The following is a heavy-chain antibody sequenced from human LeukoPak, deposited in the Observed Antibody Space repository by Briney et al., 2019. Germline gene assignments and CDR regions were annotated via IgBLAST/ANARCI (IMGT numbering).Heavy chain of an antibody. CDR1: KFTFNKYG. CDR3: AKTSLSDPSGHYYYMDV. J-gene: IGHJ6*03. Sequence: GGSLRLSCATSKFTFNKYGMHWVRQAPGKGLEWVAFIRFDGTSEFYADSVKARFTISRDNSQNTVSLQLNNLRIEDTALYYCAKTSLSDPSGHYYYMDVWGKGTTVTVSS. V-gene: IGHV3-30*02. CDR2: IRFDGTSE. D-gene: IGHD3-3*01.